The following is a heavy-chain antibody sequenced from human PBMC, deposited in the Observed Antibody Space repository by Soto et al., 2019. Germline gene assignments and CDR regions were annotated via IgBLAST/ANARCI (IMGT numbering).Heavy chain of an antibody. D-gene: IGHD4-17*01. V-gene: IGHV4-38-2*01. Sequence: GKGLEWIGSIYHSGSTSYNPSLKSRVTISVDTSKHQFSLKLSSVTAADTAVYYCARHDYGAPQGMDVWGQGTTVTVSS. J-gene: IGHJ6*02. CDR2: IYHSGST. CDR3: ARHDYGAPQGMDV.